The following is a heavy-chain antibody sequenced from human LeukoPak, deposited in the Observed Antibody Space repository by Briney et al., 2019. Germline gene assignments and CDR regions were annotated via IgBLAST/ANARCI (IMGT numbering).Heavy chain of an antibody. V-gene: IGHV4-31*03. D-gene: IGHD6-13*01. CDR1: GDSISSGGYY. CDR3: TRGSPGTRDY. CDR2: IYYSGSS. J-gene: IGHJ4*01. Sequence: SQTRAIPCTVSGDSISSGGYYWSWIRQRPGKGLEWIGYIYYSGSSYYNPSLKSRVTISVDTSNNQFSLKLSAVTAADTAAYYCTRGSPGTRDYWG.